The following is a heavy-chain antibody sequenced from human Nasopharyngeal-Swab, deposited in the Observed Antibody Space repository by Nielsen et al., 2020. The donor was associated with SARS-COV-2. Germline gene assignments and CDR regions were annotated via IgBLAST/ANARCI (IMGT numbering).Heavy chain of an antibody. CDR3: ARDRNYDFWSGYSGDAFDI. V-gene: IGHV1-3*01. D-gene: IGHD3-3*01. CDR2: INAGNGNT. Sequence: WVRQAPGQRLEWMGWINAGNGNTKYSQKFQGRVTITRDTSASTAYMELSGLRSEDTAVYYCARDRNYDFWSGYSGDAFDIWGQGTMVTVSS. J-gene: IGHJ3*02.